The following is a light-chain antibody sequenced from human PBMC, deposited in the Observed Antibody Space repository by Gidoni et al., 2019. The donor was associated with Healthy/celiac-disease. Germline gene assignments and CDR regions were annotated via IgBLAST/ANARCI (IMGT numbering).Light chain of an antibody. CDR2: GAS. CDR1: QAIHSN. CDR3: HQYRNWPSLT. J-gene: IGKJ4*01. Sequence: EVVMKQSPAIVSVSSGDTATLSCRASQAIHSNLAWYQQRPGQPPRLRIYGASTRATGIPARFSGSGSGTEFTLTISSLQFEDFAVYYCHQYRNWPSLTFGGGTKVDIK. V-gene: IGKV3-15*01.